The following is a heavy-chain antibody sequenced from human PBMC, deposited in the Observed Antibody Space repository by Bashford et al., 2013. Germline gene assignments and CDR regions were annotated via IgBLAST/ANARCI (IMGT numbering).Heavy chain of an antibody. V-gene: IGHV4-59*12. Sequence: SSETLSLTCTVSGGSISSYYWSWIRQPPGKGLEWIGYIYYSGSTNYNPSLKSRVTISVDTSKNQFSLKLSSVTAADTAVYYCAREGYDFWSGYYSIPFDYWGQGTLVTVSS. CDR1: GGSISSYY. J-gene: IGHJ4*02. CDR3: AREGYDFWSGYYSIPFDY. D-gene: IGHD3-3*01. CDR2: IYYSGST.